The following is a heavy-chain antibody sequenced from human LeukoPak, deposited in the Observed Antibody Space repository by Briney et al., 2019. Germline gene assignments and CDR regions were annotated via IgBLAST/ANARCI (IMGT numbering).Heavy chain of an antibody. CDR2: IRYGGTNK. D-gene: IGHD3-22*01. CDR1: GLTVSSNY. V-gene: IGHV3-30*02. Sequence: GGSLRLSCAASGLTVSSNYMNWVRQAPGKGLEWVAFIRYGGTNKDYADSVKGRFTISRDNSKNTLYLQMNSLKTEDTAVYYCTTDLLYYYDSSGPIKPDYWGQGTLVTVSS. J-gene: IGHJ4*02. CDR3: TTDLLYYYDSSGPIKPDY.